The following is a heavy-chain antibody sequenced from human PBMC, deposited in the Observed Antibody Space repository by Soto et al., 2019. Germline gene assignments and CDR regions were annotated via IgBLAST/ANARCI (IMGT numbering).Heavy chain of an antibody. CDR3: VRVGGSGWTLDF. Sequence: VSVKVCCKAPGDTFTAFAVHWVRQASGQRLEWMGWINVGNGDTKSSQNLQGRVTITRDTSASTVYMELSSLRSEDTAVYYCVRVGGSGWTLDFWGQGTLVTVSS. V-gene: IGHV1-3*01. CDR1: GDTFTAFA. D-gene: IGHD6-25*01. CDR2: INVGNGDT. J-gene: IGHJ4*02.